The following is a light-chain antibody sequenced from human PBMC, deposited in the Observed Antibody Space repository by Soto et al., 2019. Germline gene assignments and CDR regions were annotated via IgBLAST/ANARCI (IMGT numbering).Light chain of an antibody. Sequence: QSALTQPRSVSGSPGQSVTISCTGTSSDVGGYNYVSWYQQHPGKVPKLMIYDVTKRPSGVPDRFSASKSGNTAALTISGLQAGHEADYYCCSYAGSYTVVFGGGTKLTVL. J-gene: IGLJ2*01. CDR3: CSYAGSYTVV. CDR2: DVT. V-gene: IGLV2-11*01. CDR1: SSDVGGYNY.